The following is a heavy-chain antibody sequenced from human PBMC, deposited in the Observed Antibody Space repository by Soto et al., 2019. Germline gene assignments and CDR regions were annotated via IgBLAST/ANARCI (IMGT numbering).Heavy chain of an antibody. V-gene: IGHV2-5*02. CDR1: GFSLSTSGVG. D-gene: IGHD2-2*02. CDR3: AHTDLGYCSSTSCYNDWYFDL. Sequence: QITLKESGPTLVKPTQTLTLTCTFSGFSLSTSGVGVGWIRQPPGKALELLALIYWDDDKRYSPSLKSRLTITKYTSKNQVVLTMTNMDPVDTATYSCAHTDLGYCSSTSCYNDWYFDLWGRGTLVTVSS. J-gene: IGHJ2*01. CDR2: IYWDDDK.